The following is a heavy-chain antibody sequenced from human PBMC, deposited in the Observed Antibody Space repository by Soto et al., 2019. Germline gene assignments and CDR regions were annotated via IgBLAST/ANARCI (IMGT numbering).Heavy chain of an antibody. CDR3: ARSPPDAFDI. Sequence: PGGSLRLSCAASGFTFSSYSMNWVRQAPGKGLEWVSAISGSGSSTYYAESVKGRFTISRDNSKNTLYLQMNSLRAEDTAVYYCARSPPDAFDIWGQGTMVTVSS. CDR2: ISGSGSST. J-gene: IGHJ3*02. CDR1: GFTFSSYS. V-gene: IGHV3-23*01.